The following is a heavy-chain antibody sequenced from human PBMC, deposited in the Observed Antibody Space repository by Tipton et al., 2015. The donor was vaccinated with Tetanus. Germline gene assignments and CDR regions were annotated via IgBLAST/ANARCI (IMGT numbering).Heavy chain of an antibody. Sequence: TLSLTCTVSGASLRGGDYHWSWIRQPPGKGLEWLAYIPGSGTTNSNYYLKSRITMTRDTSRNQFSLTLTSVTAADTAVYYCARANYDSFKKGPFDSWGQGSLVIVSS. CDR2: IPGSGTT. CDR1: GASLRGGDYH. J-gene: IGHJ4*02. D-gene: IGHD3-3*01. CDR3: ARANYDSFKKGPFDS. V-gene: IGHV4-61*08.